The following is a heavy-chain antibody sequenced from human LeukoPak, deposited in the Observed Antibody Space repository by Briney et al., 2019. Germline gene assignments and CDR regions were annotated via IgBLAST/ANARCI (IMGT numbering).Heavy chain of an antibody. Sequence: PSETLSLTCTVSGGSIRSGGYYWTWIRQHPGKGLEWIGYIYYSGSTYYNPSLKSRVTISVDTSKNQFSLKLSSVTAADTAVYYCARGFLSGSYYNAPTFDYWGQGTLVTVSS. CDR3: ARGFLSGSYYNAPTFDY. D-gene: IGHD3-10*01. CDR2: IYYSGST. J-gene: IGHJ4*02. V-gene: IGHV4-31*03. CDR1: GGSIRSGGYY.